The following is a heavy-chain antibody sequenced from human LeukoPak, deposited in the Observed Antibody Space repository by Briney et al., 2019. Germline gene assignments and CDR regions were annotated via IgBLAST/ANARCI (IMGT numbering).Heavy chain of an antibody. CDR1: GFTFSSYG. V-gene: IGHV3-30*02. CDR2: IWYGGSNK. D-gene: IGHD2-21*01. CDR3: AKGLRGGDCYSPDY. J-gene: IGHJ4*02. Sequence: GGSLRLSCAASGFTFSSYGMHWVRQAPGKGLEWVAVIWYGGSNKYYADSVKGRFTISRDNSKNTLYLQMNSLRAEDTAVYYCAKGLRGGDCYSPDYCGQGTLVTVSS.